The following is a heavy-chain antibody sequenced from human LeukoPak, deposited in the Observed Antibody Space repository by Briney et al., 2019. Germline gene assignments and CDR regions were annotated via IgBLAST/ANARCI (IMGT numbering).Heavy chain of an antibody. CDR1: GGSISSGVYY. J-gene: IGHJ4*02. CDR3: ARARLLYLFPRERYFDY. V-gene: IGHV4-31*03. CDR2: IYYSGST. Sequence: PSETPSLTCTVSGGSISSGVYYWSWIRQHPGKGLEWIGYIYYSGSTYYNPSLKSRVTISVDTSKNQFSLKLSSVTAADTAVYYCARARLLYLFPRERYFDYWGQGTLVTVSS. D-gene: IGHD2/OR15-2a*01.